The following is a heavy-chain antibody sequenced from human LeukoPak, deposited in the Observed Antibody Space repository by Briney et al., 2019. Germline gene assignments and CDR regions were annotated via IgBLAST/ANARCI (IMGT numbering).Heavy chain of an antibody. CDR2: ISGSGGST. CDR3: AKSPQIAVAGHFDY. Sequence: GGSLRLSCAASGFTFSSYAMSWVRQAPVKGLEWVSAISGSGGSTYYADSVKGRFTISRDNSKNTLYLQMNSLRAEDTAVYYCAKSPQIAVAGHFDYWGQGTLVTVSS. V-gene: IGHV3-23*01. D-gene: IGHD6-19*01. CDR1: GFTFSSYA. J-gene: IGHJ4*02.